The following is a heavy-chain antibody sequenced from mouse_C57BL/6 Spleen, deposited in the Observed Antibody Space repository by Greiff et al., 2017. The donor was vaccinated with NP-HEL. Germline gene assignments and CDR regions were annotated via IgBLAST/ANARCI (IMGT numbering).Heavy chain of an antibody. Sequence: EVKLVESEGGLVQPGSSMKLSCTASGFTFSDYYMAWVRQVPEKGLEWVANINYDGSSTYYLDSLKSRFIISRDNAKNILYLQMSSLKSEDTATYYCAREDYYGSRGYFDVWGTGTTVTVSS. D-gene: IGHD1-1*01. J-gene: IGHJ1*03. CDR1: GFTFSDYY. CDR3: AREDYYGSRGYFDV. CDR2: INYDGSST. V-gene: IGHV5-16*01.